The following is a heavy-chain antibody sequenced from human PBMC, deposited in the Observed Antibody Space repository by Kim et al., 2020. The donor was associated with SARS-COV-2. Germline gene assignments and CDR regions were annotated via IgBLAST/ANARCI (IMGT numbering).Heavy chain of an antibody. V-gene: IGHV3-11*06. D-gene: IGHD3-10*01. CDR3: ARDTDGSGSSRCDS. CDR1: GFSFSDYY. Sequence: GGSLRLSCAASGFSFSDYYMSWIRQTPGKGLEWVSYISRGGTYIDYAESVKGRFTISRDNAKNSLYLQMNSLRADDTAVYYCARDTDGSGSSRCDSRGQG. J-gene: IGHJ4*02. CDR2: ISRGGTYI.